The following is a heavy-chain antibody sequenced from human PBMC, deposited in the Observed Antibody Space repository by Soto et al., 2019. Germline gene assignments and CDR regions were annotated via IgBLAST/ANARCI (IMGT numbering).Heavy chain of an antibody. J-gene: IGHJ4*02. Sequence: EVQLVESGGGLVQPGGSLKLSCAASGFTFSGSAMHWVRQASGKGLEWVGRIRSQANSYATAYAASVKGRFTISRDDSENTAYLQMNSLKTEDTAVYYCTRIGGDTAMDHWGQGTLVTVSS. CDR2: IRSQANSYAT. D-gene: IGHD5-18*01. V-gene: IGHV3-73*02. CDR1: GFTFSGSA. CDR3: TRIGGDTAMDH.